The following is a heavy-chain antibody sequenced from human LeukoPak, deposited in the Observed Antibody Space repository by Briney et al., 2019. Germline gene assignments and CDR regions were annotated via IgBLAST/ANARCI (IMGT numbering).Heavy chain of an antibody. V-gene: IGHV1-69*13. Sequence: SVKVSCKASGGTFSSYAISWVRQAPGQGLEWMGGIIPIFGTANYAQKFQGRVTITADESTSTAYMELSSLRSEDTAVYYCARVRPGEEAFDIWGQGTMVTVSS. D-gene: IGHD7-27*01. CDR1: GGTFSSYA. CDR3: ARVRPGEEAFDI. J-gene: IGHJ3*02. CDR2: IIPIFGTA.